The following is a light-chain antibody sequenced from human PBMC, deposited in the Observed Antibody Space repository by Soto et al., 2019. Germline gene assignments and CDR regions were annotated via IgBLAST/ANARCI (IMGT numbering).Light chain of an antibody. J-gene: IGKJ1*01. CDR3: QQYGSSGT. CDR1: QTIRNDY. Sequence: VLTQSPATLSLSPGERATLSCRASQTIRNDYLAWYQQKPGQAPRLLIYGASNRATGIPDRFSGSGSRTDFTLTISRLEPEDFAVYYCQQYGSSGTFGQGTKVDIK. V-gene: IGKV3-20*01. CDR2: GAS.